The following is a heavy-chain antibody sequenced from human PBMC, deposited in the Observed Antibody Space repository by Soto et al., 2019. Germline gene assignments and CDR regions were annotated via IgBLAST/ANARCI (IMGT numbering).Heavy chain of an antibody. CDR3: ARDGGNSGYSYGNWFDP. D-gene: IGHD5-18*01. J-gene: IGHJ5*02. Sequence: QVQLVQSGAEVKKPGCSVKVSCKASGGTFSSYAISWVRQAPGQGLEWMGGIIPIFGTANYAQKFQGRVTITADESTSTAYMELSSLRSEDTALYYCARDGGNSGYSYGNWFDPWGQGTLVTVSS. CDR1: GGTFSSYA. V-gene: IGHV1-69*12. CDR2: IIPIFGTA.